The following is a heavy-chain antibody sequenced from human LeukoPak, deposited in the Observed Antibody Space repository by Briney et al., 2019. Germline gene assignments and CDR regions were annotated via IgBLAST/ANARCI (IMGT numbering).Heavy chain of an antibody. V-gene: IGHV4-34*01. J-gene: IGHJ4*02. Sequence: NTSETLSLTCAVYGGSFSGYYWSWIRQPPGKGLEWIGEINHSGSTNYNPSLKSRVTISVDTSKNQFSLKLSSVTAADTAVYYCARQGYCSGGSCYFYFDYWGQGTLVTVSS. CDR3: ARQGYCSGGSCYFYFDY. D-gene: IGHD2-15*01. CDR2: INHSGST. CDR1: GGSFSGYY.